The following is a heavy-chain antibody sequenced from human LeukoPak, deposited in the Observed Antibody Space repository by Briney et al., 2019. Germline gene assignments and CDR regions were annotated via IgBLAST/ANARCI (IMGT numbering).Heavy chain of an antibody. D-gene: IGHD5-12*01. V-gene: IGHV3-21*01. Sequence: GGSLRLSCAASGFTFSSYSMNWVRQAPGKGLEWVSSISSSSSYIYYADSVKGRFTISRDNAKNSLYLQMNSLRAADTAVYYCARVKRVATIPTYDYWGQGTLVTVSS. CDR3: ARVKRVATIPTYDY. J-gene: IGHJ4*02. CDR2: ISSSSSYI. CDR1: GFTFSSYS.